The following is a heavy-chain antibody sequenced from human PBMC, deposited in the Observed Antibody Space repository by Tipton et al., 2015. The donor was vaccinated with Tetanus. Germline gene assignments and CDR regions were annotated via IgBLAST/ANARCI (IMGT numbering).Heavy chain of an antibody. CDR2: INHSGST. Sequence: GLVKPSETLSLTCAVYGGSFSAYYWSWIRQSPGKGLEWIGEINHSGSTTYSPSFKSRVTISVDTPKNQFSLRLTSATAAGTAVYYCARDRITGPTGRYYAMDVWGQGTTVTVSS. J-gene: IGHJ6*01. CDR3: ARDRITGPTGRYYAMDV. D-gene: IGHD1-7*01. CDR1: GGSFSAYY. V-gene: IGHV4-34*01.